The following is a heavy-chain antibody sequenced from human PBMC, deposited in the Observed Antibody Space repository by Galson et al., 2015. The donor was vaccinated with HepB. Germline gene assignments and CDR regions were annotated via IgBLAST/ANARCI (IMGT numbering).Heavy chain of an antibody. Sequence: SLRLSCAASGFTFSSYAIHWVRQAPGKGLEWVAVISYDGSNKYYADSVKGRFTISRDNSKNTLYLQMNSLRAEDTAVYYCARDLPDYGGNSGYDYWGQGTLVTVSS. CDR3: ARDLPDYGGNSGYDY. V-gene: IGHV3-30-3*01. CDR1: GFTFSSYA. CDR2: ISYDGSNK. J-gene: IGHJ4*02. D-gene: IGHD4-23*01.